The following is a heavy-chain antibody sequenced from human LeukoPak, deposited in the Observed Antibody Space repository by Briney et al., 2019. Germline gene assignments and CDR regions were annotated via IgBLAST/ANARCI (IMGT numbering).Heavy chain of an antibody. CDR3: ARDWGGYSYGYPFDS. CDR1: GFTFSSYA. V-gene: IGHV3-30*04. Sequence: GVSLRLSCASSGFTFSSYAMHWVRQAPGKGLEWVAVISYDGGNKYYADSVKGRFTISRDNSKNKLYLQMTSLRAEETAVYYCARDWGGYSYGYPFDSWGQGTLVTVSS. CDR2: ISYDGGNK. J-gene: IGHJ4*02. D-gene: IGHD5-18*01.